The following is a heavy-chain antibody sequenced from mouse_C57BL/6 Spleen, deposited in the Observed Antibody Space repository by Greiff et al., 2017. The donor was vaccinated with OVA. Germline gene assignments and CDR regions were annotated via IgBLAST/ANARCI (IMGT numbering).Heavy chain of an antibody. D-gene: IGHD2-4*01. Sequence: EVMLVESGGGLVKPGGSLKLSCAASGFTFSSYAMSWVRQTPEKRLEWVATISDGGSYTYYPDNVKGRFTISRDNAKNNLYLQMSHLKSEDTAMCYCARDPGLRRYFDYWGQGTTLTVSS. J-gene: IGHJ2*01. CDR3: ARDPGLRRYFDY. V-gene: IGHV5-4*01. CDR1: GFTFSSYA. CDR2: ISDGGSYT.